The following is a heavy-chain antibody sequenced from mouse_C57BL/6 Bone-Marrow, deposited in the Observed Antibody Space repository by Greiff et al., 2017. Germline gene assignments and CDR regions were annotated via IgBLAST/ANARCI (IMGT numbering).Heavy chain of an antibody. D-gene: IGHD2-3*01. CDR3: TSYDGYPIFDY. Sequence: VQLQQSGTVLARPGASVKMSCKTSGYTFTSYWMHWVKQRPGPGLEWIGAIYPGNGDTSYNQKFKGKAKLTAVTSASTAYMELSSLTNEDSAVYYCTSYDGYPIFDYWGQGTTLTVSS. CDR1: GYTFTSYW. V-gene: IGHV1-5*01. J-gene: IGHJ2*01. CDR2: IYPGNGDT.